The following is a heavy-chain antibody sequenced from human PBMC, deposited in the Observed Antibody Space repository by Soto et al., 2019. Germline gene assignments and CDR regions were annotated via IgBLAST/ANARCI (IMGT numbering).Heavy chain of an antibody. J-gene: IGHJ4*02. V-gene: IGHV3-49*03. Sequence: GGSLILSCTASGFTFGDYAMSWFRQAPGKGLEWVGFIRSKAYGGTTEYAASVKGRFTISRDDSKSIAYLQMNSLKTEDTAVYYCTRDSDWNYFFFDYWGQGTLVTVSS. D-gene: IGHD1-7*01. CDR1: GFTFGDYA. CDR3: TRDSDWNYFFFDY. CDR2: IRSKAYGGTT.